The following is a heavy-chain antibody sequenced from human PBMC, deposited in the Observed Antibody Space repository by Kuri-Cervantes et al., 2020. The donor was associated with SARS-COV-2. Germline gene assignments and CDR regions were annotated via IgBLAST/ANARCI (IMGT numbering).Heavy chain of an antibody. D-gene: IGHD6-13*01. CDR1: GGSFSGYY. CDR3: ARERVAAAGRQYYYYGMDV. Sequence: SQTLSLTCAVYGGSFSGYYWSWIRQPPGKGLEWIGEINHSGSTNYNPSLKSRVTISVDTSKNQFSLKLSSVTAADTAVYYCARERVAAAGRQYYYYGMDVWGQGNTVPVAS. CDR2: INHSGST. J-gene: IGHJ6*02. V-gene: IGHV4-34*01.